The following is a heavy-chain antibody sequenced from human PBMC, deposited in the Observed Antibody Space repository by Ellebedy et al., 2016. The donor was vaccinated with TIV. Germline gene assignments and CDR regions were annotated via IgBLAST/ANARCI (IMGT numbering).Heavy chain of an antibody. CDR1: GFSFRSYW. CDR3: ARRGSYGDYAVQVNSWFDT. V-gene: IGHV3-7*01. Sequence: PGGSLRLSCAASGFSFRSYWMSWVRQAPGKGLEWVANIYQDGSDQYSVDSVKGRFTISRDNANKSLFLQMNSLRVEDTAVHYCARRGSYGDYAVQVNSWFDTWGQGTLVTVSS. CDR2: IYQDGSDQ. J-gene: IGHJ5*02. D-gene: IGHD4-17*01.